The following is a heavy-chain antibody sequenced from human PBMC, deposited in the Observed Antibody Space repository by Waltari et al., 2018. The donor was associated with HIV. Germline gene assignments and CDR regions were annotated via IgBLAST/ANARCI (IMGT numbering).Heavy chain of an antibody. D-gene: IGHD1-26*01. Sequence: EVQLVETGGGLVKPGESLRLSCAASAFPFTNGCWTWVRKAPGKGPGRGGRTKSETEPGKRTDYAAPVKDRFITGRDDSKNTLYLQMNSLKIDDTAVYYCTTRSRPSYYFGLDVWSQGTTVTVSS. V-gene: IGHV3-15*01. J-gene: IGHJ6*02. CDR3: TTRSRPSYYFGLDV. CDR1: AFPFTNGC. CDR2: TKSETEPGKRT.